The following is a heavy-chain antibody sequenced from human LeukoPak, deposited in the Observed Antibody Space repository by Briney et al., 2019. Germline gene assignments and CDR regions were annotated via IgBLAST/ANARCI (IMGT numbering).Heavy chain of an antibody. V-gene: IGHV3-30*02. CDR1: GLTFSNFP. CDR3: ATQSITLVVVISPFDY. CDR2: IQDDGATT. Sequence: PGGSLRLSCAASGLTFSNFPMHWVRQAPGKGLEWVAPIQDDGATTNYVDSVRGRFTISRDNSKSTVYLQMNSLKPDATAVYYCATQSITLVVVISPFDYWGQGTLVTVSS. D-gene: IGHD3-22*01. J-gene: IGHJ4*02.